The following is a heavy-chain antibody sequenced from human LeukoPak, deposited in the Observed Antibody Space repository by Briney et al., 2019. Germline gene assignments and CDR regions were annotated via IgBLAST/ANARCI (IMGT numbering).Heavy chain of an antibody. D-gene: IGHD3-22*01. CDR3: ARLRGHYYDRKWLSRFSVGQGWFDP. J-gene: IGHJ5*02. Sequence: ASVKVSCKASGYTFTSYDINWVRQAPGQGLEWMGWMNPNSGNTGYAQKFQGRVTITRNTSISTAYMELSSLRSEDTAVYYCARLRGHYYDRKWLSRFSVGQGWFDPWGQGTLVTVSS. V-gene: IGHV1-8*03. CDR2: MNPNSGNT. CDR1: GYTFTSYD.